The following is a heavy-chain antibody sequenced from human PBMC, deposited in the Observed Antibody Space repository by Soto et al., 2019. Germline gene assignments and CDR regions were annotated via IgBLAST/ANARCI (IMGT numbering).Heavy chain of an antibody. CDR3: ARERVGHSAMDV. V-gene: IGHV4-59*12. J-gene: IGHJ6*02. CDR1: GGSITNYY. D-gene: IGHD1-26*01. Sequence: QVQLQQSGPGLVKPSETLSLMCTVSGGSITNYYWSWIRQSPAKGLEWIGYVSDSGSTKYNPSLKSRVTISVGTSTNQFSLKLTSVTAADTAVYYCARERVGHSAMDVWGQGTTVTVSS. CDR2: VSDSGST.